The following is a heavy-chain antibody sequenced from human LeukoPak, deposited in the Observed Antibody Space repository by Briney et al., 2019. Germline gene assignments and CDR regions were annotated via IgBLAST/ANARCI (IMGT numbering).Heavy chain of an antibody. J-gene: IGHJ4*02. Sequence: PSQTLSLTCTVSGGSISSGSYYWSWIRQPAGKGLEWIGRIYTSGSTNYNPSLKSRVTISVDTSKNQFSLKLSSVTAADTAVYYCARGTTGWGDYDFGFVSSYFDYWGQGTLVTVSS. CDR3: ARGTTGWGDYDFGFVSSYFDY. V-gene: IGHV4-61*02. CDR2: IYTSGST. CDR1: GGSISSGSYY. D-gene: IGHD5-12*01.